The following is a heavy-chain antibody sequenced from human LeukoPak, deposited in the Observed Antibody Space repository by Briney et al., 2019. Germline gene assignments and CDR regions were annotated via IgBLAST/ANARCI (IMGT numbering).Heavy chain of an antibody. CDR1: GFTFSSYS. D-gene: IGHD6-13*01. CDR2: ISSSSSYI. J-gene: IGHJ4*02. CDR3: ARESGRSSSWYYFDY. V-gene: IGHV3-21*01. Sequence: GGSLRLSCAASGFTFSSYSMNWVRQAPGKGVEWVSSISSSSSYIYYADSVKGRFTISRDNAKNSLYLQMNSLRAEDTAVYYCARESGRSSSWYYFDYWGQGTLVTVSS.